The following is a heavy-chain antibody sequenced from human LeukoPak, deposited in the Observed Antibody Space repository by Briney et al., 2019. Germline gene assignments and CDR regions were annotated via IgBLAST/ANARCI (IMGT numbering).Heavy chain of an antibody. Sequence: GGSLRLSCVASGFNFSLYGMHWVRQAPGKGLEWVAVISYVGSTKFYSGSVKGRFTISRDSSKNTLYLQMNRLITEDTAIYSCARAGAPKTGDAFDIWGQGTLVTVSS. V-gene: IGHV3-30*03. D-gene: IGHD1-26*01. CDR2: ISYVGSTK. CDR1: GFNFSLYG. J-gene: IGHJ3*02. CDR3: ARAGAPKTGDAFDI.